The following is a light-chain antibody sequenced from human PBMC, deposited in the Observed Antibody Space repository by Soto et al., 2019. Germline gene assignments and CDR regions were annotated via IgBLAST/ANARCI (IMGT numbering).Light chain of an antibody. CDR3: QQCYMGWT. CDR1: QSIGRL. V-gene: IGKV1-5*01. Sequence: DIQMTQPPSTLSASFGDRLTITCRASQSIGRLLAWYQHQPGKAPKLLIYDASTLESGVPSRFSGTGSGTEFTFSITSLQPEDFGTYYCQQCYMGWTFGQGTKVEIK. J-gene: IGKJ1*01. CDR2: DAS.